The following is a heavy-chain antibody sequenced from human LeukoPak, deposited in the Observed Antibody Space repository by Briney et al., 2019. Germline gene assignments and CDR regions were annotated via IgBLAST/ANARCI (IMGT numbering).Heavy chain of an antibody. CDR2: ISGSGGST. V-gene: IGHV3-23*01. D-gene: IGHD3-9*01. J-gene: IGHJ4*02. CDR3: AKDVFELYDIYDH. Sequence: PGGSLRLSCAASGFTFSSYAMSWVRRAPGKGLEWVSAISGSGGSTFNADSVKGRFTISRDNSKNTLYLQMNSLRAEDTAVYYCAKDVFELYDIYDHWGQGTLVTVSS. CDR1: GFTFSSYA.